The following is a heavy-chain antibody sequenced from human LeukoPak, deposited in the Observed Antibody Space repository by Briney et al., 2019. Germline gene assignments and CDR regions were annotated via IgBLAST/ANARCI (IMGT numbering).Heavy chain of an antibody. D-gene: IGHD3-10*01. J-gene: IGHJ4*02. V-gene: IGHV3-53*01. Sequence: PGGSLRLSCAASGFTVSSNYMSWVRQAPGKGLQWVSFIYSDGSTYYADSVKGRFTISRDNSNKTLYLQMNSLRAEDTAVYYCAKDLPAYGSGSPPDYWGQGTLVTVSS. CDR3: AKDLPAYGSGSPPDY. CDR2: IYSDGST. CDR1: GFTVSSNY.